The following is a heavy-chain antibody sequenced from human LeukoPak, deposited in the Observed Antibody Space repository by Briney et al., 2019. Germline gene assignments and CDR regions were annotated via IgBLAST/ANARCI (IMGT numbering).Heavy chain of an antibody. CDR1: GGSFSGYY. CDR3: ATLPSAITSSSNWFDP. CDR2: INHSGST. Sequence: SETLSLTCAVYGGSFSGYYWSWIRQPPGKGLEWIGEINHSGSTNYNPSLKSRVTISVDTSKNQFSLKLSSVTAADTAVYYCATLPSAITSSSNWFDPWGQGTLVTVSS. D-gene: IGHD2-2*01. J-gene: IGHJ5*02. V-gene: IGHV4-34*01.